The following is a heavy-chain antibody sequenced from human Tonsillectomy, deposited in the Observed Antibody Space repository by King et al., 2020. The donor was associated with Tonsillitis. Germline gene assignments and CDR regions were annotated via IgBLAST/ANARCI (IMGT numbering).Heavy chain of an antibody. CDR3: ATSPKFGEYQAHPFDS. V-gene: IGHV3-7*01. CDR1: GFSFRGYW. CDR2: IRQDGSEK. D-gene: IGHD3-10*01. Sequence: VQLVESGGGLVQPGGSLRLSCAASGFSFRGYWMSWGRQAPGKGLEWVANIRQDGSEKYYVDSVKGRFTISRDNAKNSLYLQMNRLRVEDTAVYYCATSPKFGEYQAHPFDSWGQGTLVAVSS. J-gene: IGHJ4*02.